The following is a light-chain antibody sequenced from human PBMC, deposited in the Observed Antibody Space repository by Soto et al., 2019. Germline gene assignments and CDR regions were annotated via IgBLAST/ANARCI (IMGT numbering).Light chain of an antibody. V-gene: IGKV1-5*01. CDR2: DAS. Sequence: DIQMTQSPSTLSASVGDRVTITCRASQSISSWLAWYQQKPGKAPKLLIYDASSLESGVPSRFSGSGSGTEFTLTISSLQPDDFATYYCQQYNSYSPYTFGQGTKLEF. J-gene: IGKJ2*01. CDR3: QQYNSYSPYT. CDR1: QSISSW.